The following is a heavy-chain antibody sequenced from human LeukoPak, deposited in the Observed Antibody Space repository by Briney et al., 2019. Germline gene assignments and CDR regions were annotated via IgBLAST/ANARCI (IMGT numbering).Heavy chain of an antibody. D-gene: IGHD3-22*01. CDR1: GGSISSSSYY. V-gene: IGHV4-39*01. J-gene: IGHJ4*02. CDR3: ARLGSTGYYDSSGSRRAALDY. CDR2: IYYSGST. Sequence: SETLSLTCTVSGGSISSSSYYWGWIRQPPGKGLEWIGSIYYSGSTYYNPSLKSRVTISVDTSKNQFSLKLSSVTAADTAVYYCARLGSTGYYDSSGSRRAALDYWGQGTLVTASS.